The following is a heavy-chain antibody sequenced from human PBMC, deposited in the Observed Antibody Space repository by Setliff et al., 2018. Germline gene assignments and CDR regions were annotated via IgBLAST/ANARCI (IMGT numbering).Heavy chain of an antibody. CDR1: GGSISSSSYY. J-gene: IGHJ5*02. V-gene: IGHV4-39*07. CDR2: IYYSGST. D-gene: IGHD3-3*01. Sequence: KPSETLSLTCTVSGGSISSSSYYWGWIRQPPGKGLEWIGSIYYSGSTYYNPSLKSRVTISVDTSKNQFSLKLSSVTAADTAVYYCARASTYYNFWSGYYGDSTNWFDPWGQGTLVTVS. CDR3: ARASTYYNFWSGYYGDSTNWFDP.